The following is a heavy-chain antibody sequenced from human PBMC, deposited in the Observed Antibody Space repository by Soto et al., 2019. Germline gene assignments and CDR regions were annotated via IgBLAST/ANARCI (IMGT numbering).Heavy chain of an antibody. CDR2: ISYDGSNK. V-gene: IGHV3-30*18. D-gene: IGHD1-26*01. Sequence: PGGSLRLSCAASGFTFSSYGMHWVRQAPGKGLEWVAVISYDGSNKYYADSVKGRFTISRDNSKNTLYLQMNSLRAEDTAVYYCAKGPFNLVGATHPGGWFDPWGQGTLVTVSS. CDR1: GFTFSSYG. CDR3: AKGPFNLVGATHPGGWFDP. J-gene: IGHJ5*02.